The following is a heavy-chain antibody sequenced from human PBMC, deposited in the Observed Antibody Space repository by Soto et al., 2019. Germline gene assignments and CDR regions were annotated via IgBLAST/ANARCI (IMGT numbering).Heavy chain of an antibody. D-gene: IGHD2-8*01. CDR2: TNPSGGST. V-gene: IGHV1-46*01. CDR3: ARGVLASPLGDRFDY. CDR1: GYTLTSYY. Sequence: GASVKVSCKASGYTLTSYYLHWVRQAPGQGLEWMGITNPSGGSTTYAQKFQGRVTMSRDTSTSTVYMELSSLRSEDTALYFCARGVLASPLGDRFDYWGQGTLVTVSS. J-gene: IGHJ4*02.